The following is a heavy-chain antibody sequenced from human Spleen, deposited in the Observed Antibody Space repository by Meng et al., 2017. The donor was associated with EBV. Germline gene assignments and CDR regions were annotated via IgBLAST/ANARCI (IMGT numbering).Heavy chain of an antibody. CDR1: GDTFTKNA. V-gene: IGHV1-69*01. Sequence: QEQLVQSGAEVKKPXSSVKVSCKASGDTFTKNAISWVRQAPGQGLDWMGGILPIFGSVNYAQRFQGRVAITADESTRTVYLELGSLSSEDTAIYYCASGLTGDTVTTILDFWGQGSLVTVSS. J-gene: IGHJ4*02. CDR2: ILPIFGSV. D-gene: IGHD2-21*02. CDR3: ASGLTGDTVTTILDF.